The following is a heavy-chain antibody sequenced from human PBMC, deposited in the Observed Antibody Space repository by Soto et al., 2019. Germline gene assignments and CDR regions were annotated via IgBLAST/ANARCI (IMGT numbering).Heavy chain of an antibody. CDR3: TSAFYLLWFGERYYYGMDV. CDR1: GFTFSNAW. Sequence: PGGSLRLSCAASGFTFSNAWMNWVRQAPGKGLEWVGRIKSKTDGGTTDYAAPVKGRFTISRDDSKNTLYLQMNSLKTEDTAVYYCTSAFYLLWFGERYYYGMDVWGQGTTVTVSS. J-gene: IGHJ6*02. D-gene: IGHD3-10*01. V-gene: IGHV3-15*07. CDR2: IKSKTDGGTT.